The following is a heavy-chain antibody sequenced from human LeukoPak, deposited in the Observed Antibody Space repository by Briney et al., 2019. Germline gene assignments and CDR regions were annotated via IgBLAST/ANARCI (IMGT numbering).Heavy chain of an antibody. J-gene: IGHJ6*03. D-gene: IGHD3-10*01. Sequence: PSETQSLTCSVSGGSISSSNYYWGWIRQPPGKGLEWIGTIYYSGTTYYNPSLESRVTISEDMSKNQFSLTLRSVTAADTAVYYCARQISDYYYYYIDVWGKGTTVTVSS. V-gene: IGHV4-39*01. CDR3: ARQISDYYYYYIDV. CDR2: IYYSGTT. CDR1: GGSISSSNYY.